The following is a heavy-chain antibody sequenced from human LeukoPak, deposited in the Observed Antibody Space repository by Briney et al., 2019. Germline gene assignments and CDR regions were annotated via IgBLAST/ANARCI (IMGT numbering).Heavy chain of an antibody. Sequence: SVKVSCKASGGTFSSYAISWVRQAPGQGLEWMGRIIPILGIANYAQKIQGRVTITADKSTSTAYMELSSLRSEDTAVYYCASVYCSGGSCYGNWFDPWGQGTLVTVSS. V-gene: IGHV1-69*04. CDR1: GGTFSSYA. CDR2: IIPILGIA. D-gene: IGHD2-15*01. J-gene: IGHJ5*02. CDR3: ASVYCSGGSCYGNWFDP.